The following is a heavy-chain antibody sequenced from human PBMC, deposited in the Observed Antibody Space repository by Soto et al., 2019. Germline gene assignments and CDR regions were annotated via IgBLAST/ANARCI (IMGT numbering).Heavy chain of an antibody. V-gene: IGHV1-18*04. D-gene: IGHD3-16*01. J-gene: IGHJ3*02. CDR3: ARDRVAGIWGDAFDI. Sequence: QVQLVQSGAEVKKPGASVKVSCKTSGYTFTNHGINWVRQAPGQGLEWMGWINPYNPHVNYAQKLQGRVTMTTDTATSTAYMDLRSLTSDDTAVYYCARDRVAGIWGDAFDIWGQGTMVTVSS. CDR1: GYTFTNHG. CDR2: INPYNPHV.